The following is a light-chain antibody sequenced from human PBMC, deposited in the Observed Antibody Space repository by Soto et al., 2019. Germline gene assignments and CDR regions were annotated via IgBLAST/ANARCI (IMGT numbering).Light chain of an antibody. CDR3: QPYYSYPPFT. V-gene: IGKV1-8*01. Sequence: AIRMTQSPSSLSASTGDRVTITCRASQGISSYLAWYQQKPGKAPKLLIYAASTLQSGVPSRFSGSGSGTDFTLTISRLQSEDFATYYCQPYYSYPPFTFGPGTKVDIK. J-gene: IGKJ3*01. CDR2: AAS. CDR1: QGISSY.